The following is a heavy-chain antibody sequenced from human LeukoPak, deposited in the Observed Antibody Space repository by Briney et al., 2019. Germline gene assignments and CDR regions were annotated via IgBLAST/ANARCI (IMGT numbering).Heavy chain of an antibody. J-gene: IGHJ5*02. Sequence: PSETLSLTCAVYGGSFSGYYWSWIRQPPGKGLEWIGEINHSGSTNYNPSLKSRVTISVDTSKNQFSLKLSSVTAADTAVYYCARQGGGGYNYFEFFDPWGQGTLVTVSS. CDR3: ARQGGGGYNYFEFFDP. CDR2: INHSGST. CDR1: GGSFSGYY. V-gene: IGHV4-34*01. D-gene: IGHD5-24*01.